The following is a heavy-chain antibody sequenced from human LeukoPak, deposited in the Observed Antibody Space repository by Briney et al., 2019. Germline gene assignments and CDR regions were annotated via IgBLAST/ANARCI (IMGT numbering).Heavy chain of an antibody. Sequence: GGSLRLSCAASGFIFSSYGMHWVRQAPGKGLEWVAVIWYDGSNKYYADSVKGRFTISRDNSKNTLYLQMNSLRAEDTAVYYCAKGDMVRGVILDYWGQGTLVTVSS. D-gene: IGHD3-10*01. CDR2: IWYDGSNK. V-gene: IGHV3-33*06. CDR3: AKGDMVRGVILDY. CDR1: GFIFSSYG. J-gene: IGHJ4*02.